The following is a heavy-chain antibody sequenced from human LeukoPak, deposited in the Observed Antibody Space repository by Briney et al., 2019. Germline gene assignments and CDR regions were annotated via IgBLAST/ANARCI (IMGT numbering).Heavy chain of an antibody. CDR3: VRDPSRLEPGYFDN. J-gene: IGHJ4*02. CDR1: GFTFSSFS. V-gene: IGHV3-21*01. Sequence: GGSLRLSCAASGFTFSSFSIHWVRLTPGKGLEWVSFISTTSSTHYGASVKGRFTLSRDNAKNSVSLLMSSLRADDTAVYYCVRDPSRLEPGYFDNWGQGVLVTVSS. D-gene: IGHD6-19*01. CDR2: ISTTSST.